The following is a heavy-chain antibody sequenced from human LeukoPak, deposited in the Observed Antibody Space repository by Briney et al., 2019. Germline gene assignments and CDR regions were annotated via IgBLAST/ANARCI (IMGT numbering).Heavy chain of an antibody. CDR2: ISSSSSYI. D-gene: IGHD2-2*01. Sequence: GGSLRLSCAASGFTFSSYNMNWVRQAPGKGLEWVSSISSSSSYIYYADSVKGRFTISRDNAKNSLYLQMNSLRAEDAAVYYCARDFCSSTSCYFYYYYGMDVWGQGTTVTVSS. CDR1: GFTFSSYN. CDR3: ARDFCSSTSCYFYYYYGMDV. V-gene: IGHV3-21*01. J-gene: IGHJ6*02.